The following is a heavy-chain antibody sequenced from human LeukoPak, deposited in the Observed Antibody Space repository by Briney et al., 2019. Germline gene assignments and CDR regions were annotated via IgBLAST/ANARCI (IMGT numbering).Heavy chain of an antibody. CDR2: IHNNGDS. D-gene: IGHD3-22*01. V-gene: IGHV4-59*01. Sequence: SETLTLTCIVPGDSIRSYYWNWIRQAPGKALEWSGHIHNNGDSAYNFSLKSRVTISMDTSKNQSSLKLSSVTAADTAVYYCGRWGYFDSGNYFVVDYWGQGTVVTVSS. CDR1: GDSIRSYY. J-gene: IGHJ4*02. CDR3: GRWGYFDSGNYFVVDY.